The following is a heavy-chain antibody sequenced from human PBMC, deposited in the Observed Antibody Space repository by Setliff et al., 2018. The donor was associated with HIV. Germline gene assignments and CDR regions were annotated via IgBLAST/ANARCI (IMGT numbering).Heavy chain of an antibody. Sequence: PSETLSLTCTVSGDSIGSSGYYWAWIRQPPGKGLEWIGNIYYSGSTYYNPSLKTRVTISVDGSKNQFSLKLKSVTAADTAVYYCARDYMWAFDYWGQGTLVTVSS. CDR3: ARDYMWAFDY. J-gene: IGHJ4*02. V-gene: IGHV4-39*02. D-gene: IGHD1-26*01. CDR1: GDSIGSSGYY. CDR2: IYYSGST.